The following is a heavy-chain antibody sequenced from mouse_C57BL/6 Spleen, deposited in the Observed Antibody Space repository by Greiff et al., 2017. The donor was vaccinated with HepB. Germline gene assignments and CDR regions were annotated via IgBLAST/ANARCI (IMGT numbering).Heavy chain of an antibody. D-gene: IGHD1-1*01. CDR2: IDPSDSYT. Sequence: VQLQQPGAELVRPGTSVKLSCKASGYTFTSYWMHWVKQRPGQGLEWIGVIDPSDSYTNYNQKFKGKATLTVDTSSSTAYMQLSSLTSEDSAVYYCARGTTVVEGYWYFDVWGTGTTVTVSS. CDR1: GYTFTSYW. CDR3: ARGTTVVEGYWYFDV. V-gene: IGHV1-59*01. J-gene: IGHJ1*03.